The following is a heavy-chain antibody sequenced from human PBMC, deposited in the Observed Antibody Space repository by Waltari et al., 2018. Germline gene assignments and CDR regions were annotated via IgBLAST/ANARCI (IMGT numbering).Heavy chain of an antibody. J-gene: IGHJ3*02. CDR1: GGSLTGYW. CDR3: AKHRDPGHSFDI. CDR2: VNHSGYT. D-gene: IGHD2-21*01. Sequence: QVQLQQWGAGLLKPSETLSLTCAVYGGSLTGYWWSWFRQPPGQGLGRIGEVNHSGYTYYKPSLKSRVTISVDTSKNQFSLSLRSVAAADTAVYYCAKHRDPGHSFDIWGQGTTVTVSS. V-gene: IGHV4-34*02.